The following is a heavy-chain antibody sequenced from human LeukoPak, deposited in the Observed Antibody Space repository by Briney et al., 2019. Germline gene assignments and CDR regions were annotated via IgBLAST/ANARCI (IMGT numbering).Heavy chain of an antibody. Sequence: GASVKVSRKASGYTFTSYDINWVRQATGQGLEWMGWMNPNSGNTGYAQKFQGRVTMTRNTSISTAYMELSSLRSEDTAVYYCARGGSGSSWYPRGYYYYYMDVWGKGTTVTVSS. V-gene: IGHV1-8*01. D-gene: IGHD6-13*01. CDR1: GYTFTSYD. CDR3: ARGGSGSSWYPRGYYYYYMDV. J-gene: IGHJ6*03. CDR2: MNPNSGNT.